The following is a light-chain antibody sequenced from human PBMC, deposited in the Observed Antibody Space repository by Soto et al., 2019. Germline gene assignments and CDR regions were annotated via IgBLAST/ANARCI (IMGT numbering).Light chain of an antibody. CDR1: QSITTY. Sequence: DIQMTQSPSFLSASVGDRVTITCRASQSITTYLNWYQQKPGKAPRLLMYGASNLQSGVPSRFSGSGSGTEFTLTISSLQPDDFATYYCLQDYNYPRTFSQGTKVDIK. V-gene: IGKV1-39*01. J-gene: IGKJ1*01. CDR3: LQDYNYPRT. CDR2: GAS.